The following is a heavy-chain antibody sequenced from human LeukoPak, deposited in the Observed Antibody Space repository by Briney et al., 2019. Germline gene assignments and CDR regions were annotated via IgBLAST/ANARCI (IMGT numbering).Heavy chain of an antibody. CDR3: AGADYGGNPGDYGLDV. J-gene: IGHJ6*02. D-gene: IGHD4-23*01. Sequence: GGSLRLYCAASGFTFSSYGMHWVRQAPGKGLEWVAFIRYYGSNKYYADYVKGRLTISRDNSNSTLYLQMNSLRAEDTAVYYCAGADYGGNPGDYGLDVWGQGTTVTVSS. CDR2: IRYYGSNK. V-gene: IGHV3-30*02. CDR1: GFTFSSYG.